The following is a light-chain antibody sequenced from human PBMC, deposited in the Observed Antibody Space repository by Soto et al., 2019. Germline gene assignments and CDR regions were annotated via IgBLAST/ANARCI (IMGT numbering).Light chain of an antibody. J-gene: IGLJ3*02. CDR1: SSDVRNYNF. CDR2: EVT. CDR3: SSYADFNNVP. Sequence: QSALTQPPSASGSPGQSVTISCTGTSSDVRNYNFISWYQQYPGKAPKLMIYEVTKRPSGVPDRFSGSKSVNMASLTVSGLQAEDEAEYYCSSYADFNNVPFGGGTKVTVL. V-gene: IGLV2-8*01.